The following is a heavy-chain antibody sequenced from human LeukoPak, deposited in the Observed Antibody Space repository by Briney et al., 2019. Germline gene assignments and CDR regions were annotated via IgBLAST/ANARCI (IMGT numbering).Heavy chain of an antibody. CDR1: GGSIITSNW. V-gene: IGHV4-4*02. CDR2: IYHSGST. D-gene: IGHD1-26*01. J-gene: IGHJ3*02. CDR3: ARERNVVGATTGAFDI. Sequence: SETLSLTCALSGGSIITSNWWSWVRQPPGKGLEWTGEIYHSGSTNYNPSLKSRVTMSVGTSKNQFSLKLSSVTAADTAVYYCARERNVVGATTGAFDIWGQGTMVTVSS.